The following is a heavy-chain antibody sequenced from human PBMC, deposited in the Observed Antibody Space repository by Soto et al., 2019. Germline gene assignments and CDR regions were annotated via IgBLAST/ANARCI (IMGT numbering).Heavy chain of an antibody. CDR2: IYYSGST. J-gene: IGHJ5*02. CDR1: GGSISSYY. Sequence: QVQLQESGPGLVKPSETLSLTCTVSGGSISSYYWSWIRQPPGTGLEWIGYIYYSGSTNYNPSLKSRVTIAVDTSKNRFALKLSSVTAADTAVDYCAGTIFGVVMTTNWFDPWGQGTLVTVSS. CDR3: AGTIFGVVMTTNWFDP. D-gene: IGHD3-3*01. V-gene: IGHV4-59*08.